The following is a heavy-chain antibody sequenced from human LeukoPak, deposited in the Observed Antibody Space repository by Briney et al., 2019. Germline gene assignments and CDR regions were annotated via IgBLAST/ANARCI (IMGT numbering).Heavy chain of an antibody. D-gene: IGHD3-22*01. CDR3: ARVSYYYDSSGYWYWFDP. CDR1: GYTFTSYY. CDR2: INPSGGST. Sequence: ASVKVSCKASGYTFTSYYMHWVRQALGQGLEWMGIINPSGGSTGYAQKFQGRVTMTRDMSTSTVYMELSSLRSEDTAVYYCARVSYYYDSSGYWYWFDPWGQGTLVTVSS. V-gene: IGHV1-46*01. J-gene: IGHJ5*02.